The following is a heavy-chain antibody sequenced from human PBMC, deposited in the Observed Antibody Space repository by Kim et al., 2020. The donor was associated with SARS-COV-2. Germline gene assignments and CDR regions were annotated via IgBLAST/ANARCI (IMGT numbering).Heavy chain of an antibody. V-gene: IGHV3-33*08. J-gene: IGHJ5*02. CDR2: IWYDGRNK. D-gene: IGHD4-17*01. CDR3: ARGGGYGDYWDWFDP. CDR1: GFTFSSYG. Sequence: GGSLRLSCAASGFTFSSYGMHWVRQAPGKGLEWGAVIWYDGRNKYYADSVKGRFTISRDNSKNTLYLQMNSLRAEDTAVYYCARGGGYGDYWDWFDPWGQGTLVTVSS.